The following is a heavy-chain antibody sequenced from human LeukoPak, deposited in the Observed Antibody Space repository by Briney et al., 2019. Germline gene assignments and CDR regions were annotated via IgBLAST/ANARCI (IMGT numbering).Heavy chain of an antibody. Sequence: PSGGSLRLSCAASGFTFSSYAMSWVRQAPGKGLEWVSAISGSGGSTYYADSVKGRFTISRDNSKNTLYLQMNSLRAEDTAVYYCAKDRYSVSYPIVPWGQGTLVTVSS. J-gene: IGHJ5*02. CDR2: ISGSGGST. CDR3: AKDRYSVSYPIVP. CDR1: GFTFSSYA. D-gene: IGHD1-26*01. V-gene: IGHV3-23*01.